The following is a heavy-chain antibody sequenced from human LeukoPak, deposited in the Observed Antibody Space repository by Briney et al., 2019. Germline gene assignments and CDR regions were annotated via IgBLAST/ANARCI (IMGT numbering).Heavy chain of an antibody. CDR3: ARGLWFGDENPPYFDY. J-gene: IGHJ4*02. Sequence: PSQTLSLTCAISGDSVSSNSAAWNWIRQSPSRGLEWLGRTYYRSKWYNDYAVSVKSRITINPDTSKNQFSLKLSSVTAADTAVYYCARGLWFGDENPPYFDYWGQGTLVTVSS. D-gene: IGHD3-10*01. V-gene: IGHV6-1*01. CDR1: GDSVSSNSAA. CDR2: TYYRSKWYN.